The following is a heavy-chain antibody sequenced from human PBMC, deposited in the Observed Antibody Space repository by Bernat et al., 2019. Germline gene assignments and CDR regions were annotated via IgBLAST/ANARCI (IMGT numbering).Heavy chain of an antibody. CDR1: GGSISSSN. D-gene: IGHD6-13*01. CDR2: ISSSSSYI. CDR3: ARRIAAAGTPLDYGMDV. Sequence: VQLQESGPGLVKPSGTLSLTCAVSGGSISSSNWWSWVRQPPGKGLEWVSSISSSSSYIYYADSVKGRFTISRDNAKNSLYLQMNSLRAEDTAVYYCARRIAAAGTPLDYGMDVWGQGTTVTVSS. V-gene: IGHV3-21*01. J-gene: IGHJ6*02.